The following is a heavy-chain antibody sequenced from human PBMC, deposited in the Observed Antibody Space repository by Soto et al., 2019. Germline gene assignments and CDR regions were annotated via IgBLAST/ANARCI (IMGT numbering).Heavy chain of an antibody. D-gene: IGHD3-9*01. V-gene: IGHV5-10-1*01. J-gene: IGHJ3*02. Sequence: GESRKIACKGSGYSFTSYWSSWVRQMPGKGLEWMGRIDPSDSYTNYSPSFQGHVTISADKSISTAYLQWSSLKASDTAMYYCARHDLSTAPYAFDIWGQGTMVTISS. CDR3: ARHDLSTAPYAFDI. CDR2: IDPSDSYT. CDR1: GYSFTSYW.